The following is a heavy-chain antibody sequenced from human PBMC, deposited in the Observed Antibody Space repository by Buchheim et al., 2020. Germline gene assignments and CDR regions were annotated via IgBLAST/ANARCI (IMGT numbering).Heavy chain of an antibody. CDR2: ISGSDSST. D-gene: IGHD4-17*01. J-gene: IGHJ4*02. CDR1: GFTFSNYV. Sequence: EVQLLESGGGLVQPGGSLRLSCAASGFTFSNYVMTWVRQALGKGLEWVSGISGSDSSTYYADSVKGRFTISRDNSKTTLYLQMNSLRAEDTAIYYCAKGPGYGDYGWGQGTL. CDR3: AKGPGYGDYG. V-gene: IGHV3-23*01.